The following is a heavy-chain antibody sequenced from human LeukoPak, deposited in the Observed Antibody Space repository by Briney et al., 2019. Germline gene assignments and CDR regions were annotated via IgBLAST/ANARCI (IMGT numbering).Heavy chain of an antibody. Sequence: GGSLRLSCAASGFTFSSYALSWVRQAPGKGLEWVSATSGSGSSTYYRDSVKGRFTISRDNSKNTLYLQMNSPRAEDTAVYYCARDHGDYLFDYWGQGTLVTVSS. D-gene: IGHD4-17*01. J-gene: IGHJ4*02. CDR3: ARDHGDYLFDY. CDR1: GFTFSSYA. V-gene: IGHV3-23*01. CDR2: TSGSGSST.